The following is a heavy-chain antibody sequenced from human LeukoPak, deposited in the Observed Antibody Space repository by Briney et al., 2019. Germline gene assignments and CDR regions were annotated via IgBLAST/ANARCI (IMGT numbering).Heavy chain of an antibody. D-gene: IGHD1-26*01. CDR2: ISSSSNYI. J-gene: IGHJ6*03. CDR3: ARDPYSGSYGNYYYYYMDV. Sequence: PGGSLRLSCAASGFTFSSYSMNWVRQAPGKGLEWVSSISSSSNYIYYADSVKGRFTISGDNAKNSLYPQMNSLRAEDTAVYYCARDPYSGSYGNYYYYYMDVWGKGTTVTISS. V-gene: IGHV3-21*01. CDR1: GFTFSSYS.